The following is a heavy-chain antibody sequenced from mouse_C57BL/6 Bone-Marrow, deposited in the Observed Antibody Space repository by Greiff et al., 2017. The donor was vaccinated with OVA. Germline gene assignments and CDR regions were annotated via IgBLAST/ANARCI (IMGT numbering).Heavy chain of an antibody. Sequence: EVQVVESGAELVKPGASVTLSCTASGFNIKDYYMHWVKQRTEQGLEWIGRIDPEDGETKYAPKFQGKATITADTSSNTAYLQLSSLTSEDTAVYYCARADYGSRGYFDVWGTGTTVTVSS. CDR1: GFNIKDYY. J-gene: IGHJ1*03. D-gene: IGHD1-1*01. CDR2: IDPEDGET. CDR3: ARADYGSRGYFDV. V-gene: IGHV14-2*01.